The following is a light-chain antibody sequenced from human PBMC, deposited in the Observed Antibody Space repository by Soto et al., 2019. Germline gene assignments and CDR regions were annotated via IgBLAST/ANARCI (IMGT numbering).Light chain of an antibody. Sequence: DIPMTQSPSSLSASVGDRVTITCRASQGINHYVAWYQQKPGKPPKLLIYAASTLQSGVPSRFSGSGSGTDFTRTITSLQPEDVATYSCQKYRSVPVFGPGTKVDIK. V-gene: IGKV1-27*01. J-gene: IGKJ3*01. CDR1: QGINHY. CDR2: AAS. CDR3: QKYRSVPV.